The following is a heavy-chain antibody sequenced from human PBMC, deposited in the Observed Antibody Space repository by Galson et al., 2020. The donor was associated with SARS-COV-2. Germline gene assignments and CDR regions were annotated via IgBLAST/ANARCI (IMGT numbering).Heavy chain of an antibody. CDR1: GYTFTSYG. CDR3: ARVVLYYDSSGYYTPDDYFDC. CDR2: ISAYNGNT. V-gene: IGHV1-18*01. Sequence: GESLKISCKASGYTFTSYGISWVRQAPGQGLEWMGWISAYNGNTNYAQKLQGRVTMTTDTSTSTAYMELRSLRSDDTAVYYCARVVLYYDSSGYYTPDDYFDCWGQGTLVTVSS. D-gene: IGHD3-22*01. J-gene: IGHJ4*02.